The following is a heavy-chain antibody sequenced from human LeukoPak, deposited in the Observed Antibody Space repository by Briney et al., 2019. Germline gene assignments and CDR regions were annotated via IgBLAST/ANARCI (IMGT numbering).Heavy chain of an antibody. J-gene: IGHJ3*02. Sequence: RASVKLSCTASGYTFTSYGISWVRQAPGQGLEWMGWISAYNGNTNYAQTLQGRVTMTTDTSTNTAYMQLRSLRSDDTAGYYCGRDLRLAVAGVDAFDIWGQERMVTVSS. V-gene: IGHV1-18*01. CDR1: GYTFTSYG. CDR2: ISAYNGNT. CDR3: GRDLRLAVAGVDAFDI. D-gene: IGHD6-19*01.